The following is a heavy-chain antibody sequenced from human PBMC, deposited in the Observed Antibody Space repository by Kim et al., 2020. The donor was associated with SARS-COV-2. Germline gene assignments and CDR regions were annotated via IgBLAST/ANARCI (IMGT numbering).Heavy chain of an antibody. CDR1: GGSISSYY. J-gene: IGHJ4*02. CDR3: ARGIPTTFAILSQIYFDY. V-gene: IGHV4-59*13. CDR2: IYYSGST. D-gene: IGHD2-15*01. Sequence: SETRSLTCTVSGGSISSYYWSWIRQPPGKGLEWIGYIYYSGSTNYNPSLKSRVTISVDTSKNQFSLKLSSVTAADTAVYYCARGIPTTFAILSQIYFDYWGQGTLVTVSS.